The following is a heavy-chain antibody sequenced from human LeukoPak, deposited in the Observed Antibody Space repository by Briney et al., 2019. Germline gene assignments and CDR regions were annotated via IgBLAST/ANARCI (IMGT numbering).Heavy chain of an antibody. CDR2: IYTSGST. Sequence: SETLSLTCTVSGGSISSYYWSWIRQPAGKGLEWIGRIYTSGSTNYNPSLKSRVTMSVDTSKNQFSLKLSSVTAADTAVYYCARGSPEYSSSSWDYWGQGTLVTVSS. D-gene: IGHD6-6*01. V-gene: IGHV4-4*07. CDR1: GGSISSYY. J-gene: IGHJ4*02. CDR3: ARGSPEYSSSSWDY.